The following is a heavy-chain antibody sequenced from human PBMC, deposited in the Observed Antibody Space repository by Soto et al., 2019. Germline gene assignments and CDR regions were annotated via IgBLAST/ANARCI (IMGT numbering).Heavy chain of an antibody. J-gene: IGHJ4*02. CDR2: ISSDVTNT. V-gene: IGHV3-30-3*01. CDR1: GFTFSSDA. Sequence: QVQLVESGGGVVQPGRSLRLSCAASGFTFSSDAMHWVRQAPGKGLEWVAFISSDVTNTYYADSVKGRFTISRDNSKNTVYLPMTSLRVEDTAVYYCARDRKYYFDDWGQGNLVTVSS. CDR3: ARDRKYYFDD.